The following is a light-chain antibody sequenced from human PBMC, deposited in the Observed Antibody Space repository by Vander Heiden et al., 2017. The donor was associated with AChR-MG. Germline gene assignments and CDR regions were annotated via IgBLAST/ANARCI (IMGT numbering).Light chain of an antibody. V-gene: IGLV2-14*01. CDR2: DVS. Sequence: QSALTQPASVSGSPGPSITISCTGTSSDVGGYNYVSWYQQHPGKAPKLMIYDVSHRPSGVSNRFSGSKSGNTASLTISGLQAEDEADYYCNSYTTSSTVVFGGGTKLTVL. J-gene: IGLJ2*01. CDR1: SSDVGGYNY. CDR3: NSYTTSSTVV.